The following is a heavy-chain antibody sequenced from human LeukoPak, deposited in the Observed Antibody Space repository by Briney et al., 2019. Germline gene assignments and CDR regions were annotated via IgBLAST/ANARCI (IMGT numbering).Heavy chain of an antibody. Sequence: SVKVSCKASGGTFSSYSFTWVRQAPGQGLEWMGRINPMFNTANYAQDFQGRVTITADKSTSTAYMELITLRSEDTAVCYCAREAKTSNWNSEPYLDYWGQGTLITVSS. V-gene: IGHV1-69*08. CDR3: AREAKTSNWNSEPYLDY. D-gene: IGHD1-20*01. J-gene: IGHJ4*02. CDR1: GGTFSSYS. CDR2: INPMFNTA.